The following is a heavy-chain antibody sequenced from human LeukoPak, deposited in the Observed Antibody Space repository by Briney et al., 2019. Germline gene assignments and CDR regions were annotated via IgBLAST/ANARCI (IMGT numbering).Heavy chain of an antibody. V-gene: IGHV4-39*01. D-gene: IGHD3-22*01. J-gene: IGHJ4*02. CDR1: GGSLSSSSYY. CDR2: IYYSGSP. CDR3: ARVSHDSSGYYPYFDY. Sequence: PSETLSLTCTVSGGSLSSSSYYWGWIRQPPGKGLEWIGSIYYSGSPYHNPSLKSRVTISVDTSKNQFSLKLSSVTAADTAVYYCARVSHDSSGYYPYFDYWGQGTLVTVSS.